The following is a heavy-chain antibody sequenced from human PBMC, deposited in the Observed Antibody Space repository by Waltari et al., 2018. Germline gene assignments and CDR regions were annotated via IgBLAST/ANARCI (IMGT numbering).Heavy chain of an antibody. D-gene: IGHD6-13*01. CDR2: VYHTGGT. CDR3: ARDSLAAAATVYWFDP. Sequence: QVRLQESGPGLVKPSGTLSLTCTVSDGSVSTTNWWSWVRQPPGKGLQWIAEVYHTGGTYFNPSLESRVTISVDTSKNQFSLKLSSVTAADTAVYYCARDSLAAAATVYWFDPWGQGTLVTVSS. V-gene: IGHV4-4*02. J-gene: IGHJ5*02. CDR1: DGSVSTTNW.